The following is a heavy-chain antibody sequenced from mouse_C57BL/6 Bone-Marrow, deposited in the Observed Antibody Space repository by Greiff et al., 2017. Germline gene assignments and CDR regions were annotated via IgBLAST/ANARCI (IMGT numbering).Heavy chain of an antibody. CDR1: GYTFTSYW. Sequence: QVQLKQPGAELVMPGASVKLSCKASGYTFTSYWMHWVKQRPGQGLEWIGEIDPSDSYTNYNQKFKGKSTLTVDKSSSTAYMQLSSLTSEDSAVYYCASGLYGSRGYWGEGTTLTVSS. J-gene: IGHJ2*01. CDR3: ASGLYGSRGY. D-gene: IGHD1-1*01. CDR2: IDPSDSYT. V-gene: IGHV1-69*01.